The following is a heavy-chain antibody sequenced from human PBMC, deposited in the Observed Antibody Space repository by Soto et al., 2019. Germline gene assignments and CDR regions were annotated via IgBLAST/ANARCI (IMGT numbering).Heavy chain of an antibody. CDR2: ISTDGSTT. J-gene: IGHJ4*02. CDR3: ARAPVSIDF. V-gene: IGHV3-74*01. Sequence: GGSLRLSCAVSGVTFNSYWMHWVRQVPGKGLVWVSHISTDGSTTNYADSVKGRFTISRDNAKNTLYLQMSSLRAEDTALYYCARAPVSIDFWGQGTLVTVSS. CDR1: GVTFNSYW.